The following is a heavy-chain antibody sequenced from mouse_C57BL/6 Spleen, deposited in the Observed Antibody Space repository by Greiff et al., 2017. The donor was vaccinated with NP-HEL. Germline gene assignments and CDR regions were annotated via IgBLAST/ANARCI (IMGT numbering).Heavy chain of an antibody. CDR1: GYTFTSYW. D-gene: IGHD1-1*01. CDR2: IYPGSGST. J-gene: IGHJ2*01. Sequence: QVQLQQPGAELVKPGASVKMSCKASGYTFTSYWITWVKQRPGQGLEWIGDIYPGSGSTNYNEKFKSKATLTVDTSSSTAYMQLSSLTSEDSAVYYCARRGSYYYGSSHFDYWGQGTTLTVSS. CDR3: ARRGSYYYGSSHFDY. V-gene: IGHV1-55*01.